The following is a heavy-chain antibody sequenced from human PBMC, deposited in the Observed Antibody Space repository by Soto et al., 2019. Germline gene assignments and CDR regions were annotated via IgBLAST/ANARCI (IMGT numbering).Heavy chain of an antibody. Sequence: QLQLQESGPGLVKPSETLSLTCTVSGGSISSSSYYWGWIRQPPGKGLEWIGSIYYSGSTYYNPSLKSRVTISVDTSKNQFSLKLSSVTAADTAVYYCVSISGSGYDEDAFDIWGQGTMVTVSS. CDR2: IYYSGST. CDR1: GGSISSSSYY. D-gene: IGHD5-12*01. V-gene: IGHV4-39*01. CDR3: VSISGSGYDEDAFDI. J-gene: IGHJ3*02.